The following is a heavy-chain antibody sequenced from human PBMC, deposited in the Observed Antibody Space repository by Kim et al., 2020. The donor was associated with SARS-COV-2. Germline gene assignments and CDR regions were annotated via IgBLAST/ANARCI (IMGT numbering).Heavy chain of an antibody. D-gene: IGHD2-2*01. CDR3: AKERIHCSSTSCYLGDVY. J-gene: IGHJ4*02. CDR1: GFTFDDYA. CDR2: ISWNSGSI. V-gene: IGHV3-9*01. Sequence: GGSLRLSCAASGFTFDDYAMHWVRQAPGKGLEWVSGISWNSGSIGYADSVKGRFTISRDNAKNSLYLQMNSLRAEDTALYYCAKERIHCSSTSCYLGDVYWGQGTLVTVSS.